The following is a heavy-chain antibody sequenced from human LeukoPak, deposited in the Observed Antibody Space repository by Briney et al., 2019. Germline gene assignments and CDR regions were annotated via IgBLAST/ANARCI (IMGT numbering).Heavy chain of an antibody. CDR3: ARDRYYYDSGSYYSKLDY. Sequence: GGSLRLSCAASGFTFSSYWMSWVRQAPGKGLEWVANIKQDGSEKYYVDSVKGRFTISRDNAKNSLYLQMNSLRAEDTAVYYCARDRYYYDSGSYYSKLDYWGQGTLVTVSS. J-gene: IGHJ4*02. D-gene: IGHD3-10*01. CDR2: IKQDGSEK. CDR1: GFTFSSYW. V-gene: IGHV3-7*01.